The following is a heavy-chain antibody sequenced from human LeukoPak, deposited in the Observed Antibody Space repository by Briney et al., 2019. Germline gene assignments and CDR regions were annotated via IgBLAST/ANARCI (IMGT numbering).Heavy chain of an antibody. CDR2: ISGSGGST. CDR1: GFTFSSYA. J-gene: IGHJ4*02. CDR3: ARDGGDCSSTSCYVLLDY. V-gene: IGHV3-23*01. D-gene: IGHD2-2*01. Sequence: GGSLRLSCAASGFTFSSYAMSWVRQAPGKGLEWVSAISGSGGSTYYADSVKGRFTISRDNSKNTLYLQMNSLRAEDTAVYYCARDGGDCSSTSCYVLLDYWGQGTLVTVSS.